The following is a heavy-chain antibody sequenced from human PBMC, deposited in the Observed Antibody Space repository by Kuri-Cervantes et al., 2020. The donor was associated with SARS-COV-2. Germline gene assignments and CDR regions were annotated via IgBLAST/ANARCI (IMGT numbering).Heavy chain of an antibody. D-gene: IGHD4-11*01. CDR1: YASMTSFY. CDR3: ASGNDFSLDY. CDR2: MYYTGKS. Sequence: SETLCLTCTVSYASMTSFYWSWIRQSPGRGLEWIGYMYYTGKSNYNPSLESRVTMSLAASESRFFLTLTSVTTADTAIYYCASGNDFSLDYWGQGILVTVSS. V-gene: IGHV4-59*01. J-gene: IGHJ4*02.